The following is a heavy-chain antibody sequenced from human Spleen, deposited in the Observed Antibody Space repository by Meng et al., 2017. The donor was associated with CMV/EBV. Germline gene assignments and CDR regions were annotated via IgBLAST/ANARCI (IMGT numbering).Heavy chain of an antibody. CDR3: ARGGKGWELPYFDY. D-gene: IGHD1-26*01. V-gene: IGHV1-69*05. CDR2: IIPIFGAA. CDR1: GGTFSSYA. Sequence: SVKVSCKASGGTFSSYAISWVRQAPGQGLEWMGGIIPIFGAANYARKFQGRVTITTDESTSTAYMELSSLRSEDTAVYYCARGGKGWELPYFDYWGQGTLVTVSS. J-gene: IGHJ4*02.